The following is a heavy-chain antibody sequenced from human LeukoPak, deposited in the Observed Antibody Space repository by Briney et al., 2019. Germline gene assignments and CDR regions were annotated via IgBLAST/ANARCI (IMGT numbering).Heavy chain of an antibody. CDR3: AKVPVFSLTISEVVTDDAFDI. V-gene: IGHV3-23*01. J-gene: IGHJ3*02. CDR2: ISGSGGST. D-gene: IGHD3-3*01. Sequence: RTGGSLRLSCAASGFTFSSYAMSWVRQAPGKWLEWVSAISGSGGSTYYADSVKGRFTISRDNSKNTLYLQMNSLRAEDTAVYYCAKVPVFSLTISEVVTDDAFDIWGQGTIVTVSS. CDR1: GFTFSSYA.